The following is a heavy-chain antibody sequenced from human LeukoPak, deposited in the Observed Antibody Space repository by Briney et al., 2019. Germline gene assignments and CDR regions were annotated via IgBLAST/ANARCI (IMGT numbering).Heavy chain of an antibody. Sequence: GGSLRLSCAASGFTFSSYWTSWVRQTPGKGLEWVANIKQDGSEKDYLDSVKGRFTISRDNAKSSLYLQMNSLRAEDTAVYYCGRHGGAFEMWGQGTMVTVSS. CDR3: GRHGGAFEM. J-gene: IGHJ3*02. CDR1: GFTFSSYW. CDR2: IKQDGSEK. D-gene: IGHD3-3*01. V-gene: IGHV3-7*01.